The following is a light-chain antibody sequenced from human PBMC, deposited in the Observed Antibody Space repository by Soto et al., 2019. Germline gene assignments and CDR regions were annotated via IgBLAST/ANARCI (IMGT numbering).Light chain of an antibody. CDR3: QQCDNLPLT. CDR2: DAS. J-gene: IGKJ4*01. V-gene: IGKV1-33*01. Sequence: DIQMTQSPSSLSASVGDRVTITCQASQDISNYLNWYQQKPGKAPKLLIYDASNLERGVPSRFSGSGFGTDFTFTISSLQPEDIATYYCQQCDNLPLTFGGGTNVEMK. CDR1: QDISNY.